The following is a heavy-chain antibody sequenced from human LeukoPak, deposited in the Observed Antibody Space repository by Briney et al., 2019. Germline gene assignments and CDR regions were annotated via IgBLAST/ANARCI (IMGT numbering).Heavy chain of an antibody. CDR2: IYYSGST. D-gene: IGHD4-17*01. J-gene: IGHJ5*02. CDR1: GGSISSYY. Sequence: SETLSLTCTVSGGSISSYYWSWIRQPPGKGLEWIGHIYYSGSTNYNPSLKSRVTISVDTSKNQFSLKLGSVTAADTAVYYCVRSKSGTYGWFDPWGQGTLVTVSS. V-gene: IGHV4-59*08. CDR3: VRSKSGTYGWFDP.